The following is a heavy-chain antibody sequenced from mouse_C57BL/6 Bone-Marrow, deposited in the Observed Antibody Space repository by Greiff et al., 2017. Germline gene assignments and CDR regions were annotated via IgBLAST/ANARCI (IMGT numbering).Heavy chain of an antibody. CDR2: IDPETGGT. V-gene: IGHV1-15*01. J-gene: IGHJ2*01. CDR1: GYTFTDYE. Sequence: SGAELVRPGASVTLSCKASGYTFTDYEMHWVKQTPVHGLEWIGAIDPETGGTAYNQKFKGKAILTADKSSSTAHMELRSLTSEDSAVYYCTSDGDYWGQGTTLTVSS. CDR3: TSDGDY.